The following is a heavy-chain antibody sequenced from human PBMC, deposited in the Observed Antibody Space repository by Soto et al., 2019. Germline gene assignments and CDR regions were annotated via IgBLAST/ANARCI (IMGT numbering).Heavy chain of an antibody. Sequence: QVQLVESGGGVVQPGRSLRLSCAASGFTFSSYAMHWVRQAPGKGLEWVAVISYDGSNKYYADSVKGRFTISRDNSKNTLYLQMNSLRAEDTAVYYCAREGYSGYVGGGFDSWGQGTMVTVSS. D-gene: IGHD5-12*01. CDR1: GFTFSSYA. V-gene: IGHV3-30-3*01. CDR2: ISYDGSNK. CDR3: AREGYSGYVGGGFDS. J-gene: IGHJ3*02.